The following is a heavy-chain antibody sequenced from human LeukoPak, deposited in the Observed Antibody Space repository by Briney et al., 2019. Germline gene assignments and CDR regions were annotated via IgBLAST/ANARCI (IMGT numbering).Heavy chain of an antibody. Sequence: PGGSLRLSCAASGFTFSSYAMSWVRQAPGKGLEWVSAISGSGGSTYYADSVKGRFIISRDNSKNTLYLQMNSLRAEDTAVYYCAKAAGYSSSWYSFDPWGQGTLVTVSS. J-gene: IGHJ5*02. D-gene: IGHD6-13*01. CDR3: AKAAGYSSSWYSFDP. CDR2: ISGSGGST. V-gene: IGHV3-23*01. CDR1: GFTFSSYA.